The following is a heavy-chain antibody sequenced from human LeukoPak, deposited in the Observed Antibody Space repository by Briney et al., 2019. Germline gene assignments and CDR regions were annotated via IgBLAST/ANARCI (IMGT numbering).Heavy chain of an antibody. V-gene: IGHV4-31*03. CDR2: IYYSGGT. Sequence: PSETLSLTCTVSGGSISSGGYYWSWIRQHPGTGLEWIGYIYYSGGTYYNPSLKSRVTISVDTSKNQFSLKLSSVTAADTAVYYCARGWFGEFNFDYWGQGTLVTVSS. J-gene: IGHJ4*02. CDR1: GGSISSGGYY. CDR3: ARGWFGEFNFDY. D-gene: IGHD3-10*01.